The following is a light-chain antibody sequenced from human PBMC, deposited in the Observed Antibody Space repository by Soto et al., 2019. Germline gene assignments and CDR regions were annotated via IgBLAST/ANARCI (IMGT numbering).Light chain of an antibody. CDR1: QSFSNY. J-gene: IGKJ4*01. CDR3: QQRSNWPPLT. V-gene: IGKV3-11*01. Sequence: EIVLTQSPATLSLSPGERATLSCRASQSFSNYLAWYQQKPGQAPRLLIYDASNRATGIPARFSGSGSGTEFTLTISSLEPEDFAVYYCQQRSNWPPLTFGGGTKVEIK. CDR2: DAS.